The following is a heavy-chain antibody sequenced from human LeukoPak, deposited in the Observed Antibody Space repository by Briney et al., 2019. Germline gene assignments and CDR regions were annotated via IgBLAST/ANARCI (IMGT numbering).Heavy chain of an antibody. D-gene: IGHD1-1*01. CDR2: IDPSDSYT. J-gene: IGHJ5*02. CDR3: ERHGNWNVVVGWFDP. V-gene: IGHV5-10-1*01. CDR1: GYRFTSYW. Sequence: GESLKISFKGSGYRFTSYWISWVRQMPGKGLGWMGRIDPSDSYTNYSPSFQGHVTISADKSISTAYLQWSSLKASDTAMYYCERHGNWNVVVGWFDPWGQGTLVTVSS.